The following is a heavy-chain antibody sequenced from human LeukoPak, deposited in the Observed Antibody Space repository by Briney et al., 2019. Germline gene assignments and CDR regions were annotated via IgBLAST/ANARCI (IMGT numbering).Heavy chain of an antibody. CDR3: ARGGLPYGFDI. V-gene: IGHV1-2*02. Sequence: ASVKVSCKASGYTFSGYYMHWVRQAPGQGLEWMGWINPKSGGTNYAQKFQGRVTMTRDTSITTAYMELSRLRSDDTAVYYCARGGLPYGFDIWGQGTMVTVFS. D-gene: IGHD4-11*01. CDR2: INPKSGGT. CDR1: GYTFSGYY. J-gene: IGHJ3*02.